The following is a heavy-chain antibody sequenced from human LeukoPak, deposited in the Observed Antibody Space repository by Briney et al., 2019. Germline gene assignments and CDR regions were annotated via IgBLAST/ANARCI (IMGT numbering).Heavy chain of an antibody. CDR3: ARDGRGVYYDILTGYYPGDY. Sequence: GGSLRLSCAASGFTFSSYAMHWVRQAPGKGLEWVAVISYDGTNKYYADSVKGRFIISRDNSKNTLYLQMNSLRPEDTAVYYCARDGRGVYYDILTGYYPGDYWGQGTLVTVSS. J-gene: IGHJ4*02. CDR2: ISYDGTNK. CDR1: GFTFSSYA. V-gene: IGHV3-30-3*01. D-gene: IGHD3-9*01.